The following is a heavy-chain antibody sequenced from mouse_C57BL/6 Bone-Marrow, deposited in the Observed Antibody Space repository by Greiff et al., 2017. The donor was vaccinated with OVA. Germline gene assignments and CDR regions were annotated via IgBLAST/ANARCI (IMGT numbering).Heavy chain of an antibody. V-gene: IGHV5-6*01. CDR1: GFTFSSYG. CDR3: ARRRGFFDY. J-gene: IGHJ2*01. CDR2: ISSGGSYT. Sequence: VQLKESGGDLVKPGGSLKLSCAASGFTFSSYGMSWVRQTPDKRLEWVATISSGGSYTYYPDSVKGRFTISRDNATNTLYLQMSSLKSEDTAMYYCARRRGFFDYWGQGTTLTVSS.